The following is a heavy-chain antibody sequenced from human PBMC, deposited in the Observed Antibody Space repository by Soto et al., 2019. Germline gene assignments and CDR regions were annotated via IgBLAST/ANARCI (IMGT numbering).Heavy chain of an antibody. CDR3: ARDGRDCSSTSCYMAFRDYYYYGMDV. Sequence: SETLSLTCPVSGGSISSYYWSWIRQPAGKGLEWIGRIYTSGSTNYNPSLKSRVTMSVDTSKNQFSLKLSSVTAADTAVYYCARDGRDCSSTSCYMAFRDYYYYGMDVWGQGTTVTVSS. D-gene: IGHD2-2*02. CDR2: IYTSGST. CDR1: GGSISSYY. J-gene: IGHJ6*02. V-gene: IGHV4-4*07.